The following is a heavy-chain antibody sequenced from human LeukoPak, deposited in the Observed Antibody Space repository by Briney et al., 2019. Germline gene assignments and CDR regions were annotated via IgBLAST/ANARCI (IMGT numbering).Heavy chain of an antibody. CDR1: GFTFSSYG. CDR2: ISYDGSNK. D-gene: IGHD2-2*01. CDR3: AKVPSDRLNKVPAAMQVVDY. V-gene: IGHV3-30*18. J-gene: IGHJ4*02. Sequence: GGSPRLSCAASGFTFSSYGMHWVRQAPGKGLEWVAVISYDGSNKYYADSVKGRFTISRDNSKNTLYLQMNSLRAEDTAVYYCAKVPSDRLNKVPAAMQVVDYWGQGTLVTVSS.